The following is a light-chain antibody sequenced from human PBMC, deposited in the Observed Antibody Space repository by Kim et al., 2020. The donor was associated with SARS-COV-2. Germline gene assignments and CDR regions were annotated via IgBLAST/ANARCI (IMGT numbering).Light chain of an antibody. CDR1: KLGDKY. J-gene: IGLJ1*01. Sequence: GSQGQTASITCYGDKLGDKYACWYQQKPGQSPVLVIYQDSKWPSGIPERFSGSNSGNTATLTISGTQAMDEADYYCQAWDSSTYVFGTGTKVTVL. CDR3: QAWDSSTYV. CDR2: QDS. V-gene: IGLV3-1*01.